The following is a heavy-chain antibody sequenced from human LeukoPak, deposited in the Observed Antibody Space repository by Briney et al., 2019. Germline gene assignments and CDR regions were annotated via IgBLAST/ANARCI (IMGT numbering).Heavy chain of an antibody. D-gene: IGHD2-2*01. V-gene: IGHV1-18*01. CDR3: VRDCSTPCSIFSDY. Sequence: ASVKVSCKASGYTFISFGFSWVRQAPGQRLEWMGWISGYNDSTKYAQNLQGRVTMTTDTSTSTAYMELRSLRSDDTAIYYCVRDCSTPCSIFSDYWGQGTLVTVSS. CDR2: ISGYNDST. CDR1: GYTFISFG. J-gene: IGHJ4*02.